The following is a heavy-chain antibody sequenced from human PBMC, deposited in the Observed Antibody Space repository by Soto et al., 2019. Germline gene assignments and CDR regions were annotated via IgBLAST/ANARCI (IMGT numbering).Heavy chain of an antibody. Sequence: SSETLSLTWAVSGGSISSGGYSWSWIRQPPXKGLEWIGYIYHSGSTYYNPSLKSRVTISVDRSKNQFSLKLSSVTAADTAVYYCARVRQYYDILTRYSPDAFDIWGQGTMVTVSS. CDR2: IYHSGST. CDR3: ARVRQYYDILTRYSPDAFDI. CDR1: GGSISSGGYS. D-gene: IGHD3-9*01. V-gene: IGHV4-30-2*01. J-gene: IGHJ3*02.